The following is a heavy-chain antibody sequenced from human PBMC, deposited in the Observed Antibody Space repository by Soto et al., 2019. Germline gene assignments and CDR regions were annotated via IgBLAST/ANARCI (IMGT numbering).Heavy chain of an antibody. CDR3: ARAASDYYDSSGYYYTAFDI. J-gene: IGHJ3*02. CDR2: TYHGGAT. V-gene: IGHV4-4*02. CDR1: GGSIRGHYW. Sequence: SETLSLTCAVSGGSIRGHYWWSWVRQTPGKGLEWIGETYHGGATYYNPTLKSRVTISTDESKNQLSLKLNFVTAADTAVYYFARAASDYYDSSGYYYTAFDIWGQGTMVTVSS. D-gene: IGHD3-22*01.